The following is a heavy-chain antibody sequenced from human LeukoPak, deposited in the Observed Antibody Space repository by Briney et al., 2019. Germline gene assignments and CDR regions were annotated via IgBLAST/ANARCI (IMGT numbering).Heavy chain of an antibody. V-gene: IGHV1-24*01. CDR2: FDPEDGKT. J-gene: IGHJ4*02. CDR1: GYSLTELS. D-gene: IGHD3-9*01. Sequence: ASVKVSCKVSGYSLTELSMHWVRQAPGKGLERMGGFDPEDGKTIYAQKFQGRVIMTEDTSTDTAYMELSSLISEDTAIYYCATDDILTGEFDYWGQGTLVTVSS. CDR3: ATDDILTGEFDY.